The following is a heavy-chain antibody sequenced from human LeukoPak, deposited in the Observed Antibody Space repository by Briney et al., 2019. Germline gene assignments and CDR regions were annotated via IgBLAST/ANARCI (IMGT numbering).Heavy chain of an antibody. CDR3: ARDARLRYFDRSLSGSSGPFDH. Sequence: PGRSLRLSCAASGFTFSSYAMHWVHQAPGKGLEWVAVITHDGSNKYHADSVKGRFTISRDKSQETLYLQMNSLRAEDTAVYYCARDARLRYFDRSLSGSSGPFDHWGQGTLVTVSS. CDR2: ITHDGSNK. J-gene: IGHJ4*02. D-gene: IGHD3-9*01. CDR1: GFTFSSYA. V-gene: IGHV3-30*04.